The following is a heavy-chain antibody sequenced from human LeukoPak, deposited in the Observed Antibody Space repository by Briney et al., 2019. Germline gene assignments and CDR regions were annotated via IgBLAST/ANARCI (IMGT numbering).Heavy chain of an antibody. CDR2: VSGSGGST. CDR1: GFTFSNFW. Sequence: PGGSLRLSCAASGFTFSNFWMSWVRQAPGQGLEWVSAVSGSGGSTYHTDSVKGRFTISRDNSKNTLYLQMNSLRAEDTAVYYCTKGRYSGSLERGFDYWGQGTLVTVSS. D-gene: IGHD1-26*01. J-gene: IGHJ4*02. V-gene: IGHV3-23*01. CDR3: TKGRYSGSLERGFDY.